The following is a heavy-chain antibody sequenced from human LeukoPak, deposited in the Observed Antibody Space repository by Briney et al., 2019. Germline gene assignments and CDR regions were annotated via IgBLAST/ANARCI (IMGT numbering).Heavy chain of an antibody. CDR2: INHSGRT. Sequence: SETLSLTCAVYGGSFSGYYWSWIRQPPGKGLEWIGEINHSGRTNYNPSLKSRVTISVDTSKNQFSLKLSSVTAADTAVYYCARGDIVVVPAAIRYIEYYYYGMDVWGQGTTVTDSS. CDR3: ARGDIVVVPAAIRYIEYYYYGMDV. J-gene: IGHJ6*02. V-gene: IGHV4-34*01. D-gene: IGHD2-2*01. CDR1: GGSFSGYY.